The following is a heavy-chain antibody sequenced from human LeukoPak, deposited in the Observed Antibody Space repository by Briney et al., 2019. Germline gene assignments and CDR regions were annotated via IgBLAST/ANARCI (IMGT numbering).Heavy chain of an antibody. CDR2: ISSSSSTI. V-gene: IGHV3-48*04. CDR3: ANIDFYGMDV. D-gene: IGHD2-15*01. Sequence: GGSLRLSCAASGFTFSSYSMNWVRQAPGKGLEWVSYISSSSSTIYYADSVKGRFTISRDNAKNSLYLQMNSLRAEDTAVYYCANIDFYGMDVWGQGTTVTVSS. CDR1: GFTFSSYS. J-gene: IGHJ6*02.